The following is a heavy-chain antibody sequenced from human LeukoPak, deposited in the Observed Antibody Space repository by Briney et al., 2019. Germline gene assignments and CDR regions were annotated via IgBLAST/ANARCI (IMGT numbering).Heavy chain of an antibody. CDR1: GYTFTAYY. V-gene: IGHV1-46*01. J-gene: IGHJ5*02. CDR3: ARVGLIATPYGFFDP. Sequence: GASVKVSCKASGYTFTAYYIHWLRQAPGQGLEWMGMINPSGGVTLYAQKFQGRVTMTRDTSTSTVYMELSSLTSEDTALYYCARVGLIATPYGFFDPWGQGTLVTVSS. D-gene: IGHD6-13*01. CDR2: INPSGGVT.